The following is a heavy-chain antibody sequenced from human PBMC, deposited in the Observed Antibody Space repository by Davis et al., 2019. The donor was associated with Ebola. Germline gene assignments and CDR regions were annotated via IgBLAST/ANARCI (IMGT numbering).Heavy chain of an antibody. V-gene: IGHV3-21*04. Sequence: GESLKISCAASGFTFSSYWMSWVRQAPGKGLEWVSSISSSSSYIYYADSVKGRFTISRDNAKNSLYLQMNSLRAEDTAVYYCARVAPEGLRFLEWLFPDVWGQGTTVTVSS. CDR3: ARVAPEGLRFLEWLFPDV. J-gene: IGHJ6*02. CDR2: ISSSSSYI. D-gene: IGHD3-3*01. CDR1: GFTFSSYW.